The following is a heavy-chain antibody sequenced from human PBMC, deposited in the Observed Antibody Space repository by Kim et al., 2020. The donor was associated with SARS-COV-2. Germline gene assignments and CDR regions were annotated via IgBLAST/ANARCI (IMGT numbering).Heavy chain of an antibody. CDR3: ARQVVPAAIPPLYFDY. V-gene: IGHV5-51*01. Sequence: SFQGPVTISADKSISTAYLQWSSLKASDTAMYYCARQVVPAAIPPLYFDYWGQGTLVTVSS. D-gene: IGHD2-2*02. J-gene: IGHJ4*02.